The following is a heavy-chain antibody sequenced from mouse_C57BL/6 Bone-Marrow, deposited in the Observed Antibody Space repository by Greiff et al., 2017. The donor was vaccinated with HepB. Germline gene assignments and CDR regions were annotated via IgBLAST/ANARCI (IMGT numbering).Heavy chain of an antibody. J-gene: IGHJ2*01. CDR1: GIDFSRYW. CDR2: INPDSSTI. D-gene: IGHD2-4*01. V-gene: IGHV4-1*01. Sequence: DVKLAESGGGLVQPGGSLKLSCAASGIDFSRYWMSWVRRAPGKGLEWIGEINPDSSTINYAPSLKDKFIISRDNAKNTLYLQMSKVRSEDTALYYCARNYDYDGSYYFDYWGQGTTLTVSS. CDR3: ARNYDYDGSYYFDY.